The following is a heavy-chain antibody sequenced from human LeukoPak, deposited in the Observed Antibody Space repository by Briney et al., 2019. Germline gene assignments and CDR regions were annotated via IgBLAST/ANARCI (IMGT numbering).Heavy chain of an antibody. Sequence: ASVKVSCKASGGTFSSYTISWVRQAPGQGLGWMGRIIPILGIANYAQKFQGRVTITADKSTSTAYMELSSLRSEDTAVYYCARGKDYGGIRRLDYWGQGTLVTVSS. CDR2: IIPILGIA. CDR1: GGTFSSYT. J-gene: IGHJ4*02. V-gene: IGHV1-69*02. CDR3: ARGKDYGGIRRLDY. D-gene: IGHD4-23*01.